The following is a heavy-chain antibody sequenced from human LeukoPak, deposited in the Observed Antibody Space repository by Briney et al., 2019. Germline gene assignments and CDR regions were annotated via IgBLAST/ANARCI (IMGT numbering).Heavy chain of an antibody. CDR1: GGSISSYY. V-gene: IGHV4-59*01. CDR3: ARKDYGDYIFDY. D-gene: IGHD4-17*01. CDR2: IYYSGST. J-gene: IGHJ4*02. Sequence: SETLSLTCTVSGGSISSYYWSWIRQPPGKGLEWIGYIYYSGSTNYNPSLKSRVTISVDASKSQFSLKLSSVTAADTAVYYCARKDYGDYIFDYWGQGTLVTVSS.